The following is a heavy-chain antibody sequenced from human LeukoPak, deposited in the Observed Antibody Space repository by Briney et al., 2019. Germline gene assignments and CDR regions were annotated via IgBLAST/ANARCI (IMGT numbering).Heavy chain of an antibody. J-gene: IGHJ4*02. D-gene: IGHD5-24*01. CDR3: ARDADGHFDS. V-gene: IGHV3-7*01. Sequence: GGSLRLSCAASGFTFSSFWMNWVRQPPGMGLEWVAHIKLNGGGKDYAGSVKGRFTISRDDAKNSVYLEINSLRAEDTAVYYCARDADGHFDSWGQGTLVTVSS. CDR1: GFTFSSFW. CDR2: IKLNGGGK.